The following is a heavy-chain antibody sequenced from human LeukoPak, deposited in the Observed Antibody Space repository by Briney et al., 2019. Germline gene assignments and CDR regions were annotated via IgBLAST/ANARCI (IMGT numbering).Heavy chain of an antibody. CDR3: VVGVGWQPDY. CDR1: GDSVTGYY. D-gene: IGHD2-15*01. V-gene: IGHV4-59*02. J-gene: IGHJ4*02. Sequence: PSETLSLTCTVFGDSVTGYYLNWVRQPPGKGLEWIGHIYKIGTTNYNPSLKSRLTISADTSKNQFSLKLRSVTAADTAVYYCVVGVGWQPDYWGQGALVTVSS. CDR2: IYKIGTT.